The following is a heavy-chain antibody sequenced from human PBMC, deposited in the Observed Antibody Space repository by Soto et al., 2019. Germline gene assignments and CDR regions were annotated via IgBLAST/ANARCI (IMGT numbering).Heavy chain of an antibody. CDR3: AIGGRGYSGYDSVFGY. D-gene: IGHD5-12*01. J-gene: IGHJ4*02. CDR2: INYSGST. Sequence: QVQLQQWGAGLLKPSETLSLTCAVYGGSFSGYYWCWISQPPVKGLEWIGEINYSGSTNYTPSLKSRITISVDTSKNQFSLKLSSVTAADTAVYYCAIGGRGYSGYDSVFGYWGQGTLVTVSS. V-gene: IGHV4-34*01. CDR1: GGSFSGYY.